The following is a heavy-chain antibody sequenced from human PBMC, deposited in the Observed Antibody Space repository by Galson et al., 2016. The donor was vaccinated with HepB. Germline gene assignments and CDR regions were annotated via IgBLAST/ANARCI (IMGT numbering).Heavy chain of an antibody. CDR2: ISYDGSNK. CDR3: ARDADYYDSSGDYYPGYNYYMDV. V-gene: IGHV3-30-3*01. D-gene: IGHD3-22*01. J-gene: IGHJ6*03. CDR1: GFTFSSYA. Sequence: SLRLSCAASGFTFSSYAMHWVRQAPGKGLEWAAVISYDGSNKYYADSVKGRFTISRDKSKNTLYLQMNSLRPEDTAVYYCARDADYYDSSGDYYPGYNYYMDVWGKGTTVTVSS.